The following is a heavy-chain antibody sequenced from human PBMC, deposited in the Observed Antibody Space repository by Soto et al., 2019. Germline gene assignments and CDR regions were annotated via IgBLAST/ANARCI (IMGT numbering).Heavy chain of an antibody. CDR2: ISGSGGST. CDR1: GFTFSSYA. Sequence: GGSLRLSCAASGFTFSSYAMSWVRQAPGKGLEWVSAISGSGGSTYYADSVKGRFTISRDNSKNTLYLQMNSLRAEDTAVYYCARRYYDFWSGHSLPYYYYYMDVWGKGTTVTVSS. J-gene: IGHJ6*03. V-gene: IGHV3-23*01. CDR3: ARRYYDFWSGHSLPYYYYYMDV. D-gene: IGHD3-3*01.